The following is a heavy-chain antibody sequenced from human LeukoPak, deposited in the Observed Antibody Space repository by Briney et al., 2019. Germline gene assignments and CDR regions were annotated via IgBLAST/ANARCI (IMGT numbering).Heavy chain of an antibody. Sequence: SLRLSCEASGFTFSSYAMHWVRPAPGKRLEWGAVISYDGSKYYADSVNGRFTISRDNSKTTLYLQMNSLRAEDTAVYYCARGFLIAVAGISFDYWGQGTLVTVSS. V-gene: IGHV3-30*04. CDR3: ARGFLIAVAGISFDY. CDR2: ISYDGSK. CDR1: GFTFSSYA. J-gene: IGHJ4*02. D-gene: IGHD6-19*01.